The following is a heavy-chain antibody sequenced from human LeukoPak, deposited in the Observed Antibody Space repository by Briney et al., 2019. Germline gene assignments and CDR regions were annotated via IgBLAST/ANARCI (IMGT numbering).Heavy chain of an antibody. CDR1: GGSISGYS. CDR3: ARGSSWYVY. Sequence: PSETLSLTCTVSGGSISGYSWSWIRQPPGKGLEWLASIYYNGSTNYNPSLKSRVTISVDTSKNQFSLKLSSVTAADTAVYYCARGSSWYVYWGQGTLVTVSS. CDR2: IYYNGST. V-gene: IGHV4-59*01. J-gene: IGHJ4*02. D-gene: IGHD6-13*01.